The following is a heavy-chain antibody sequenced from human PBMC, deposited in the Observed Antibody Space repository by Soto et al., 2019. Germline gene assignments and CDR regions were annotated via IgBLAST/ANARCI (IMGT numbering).Heavy chain of an antibody. Sequence: QVQLVQSGAEVKKPGASVKVSCKASGYTFTGYYMHWVRQAPGQGLEWMGWINPNSGGTNYAQKFQGWVTMTRDTSISTAYMELSRLRSDDTAVYYCARAIGDYYGSGSYNYYYYYMDVWGKGTTVTVSS. J-gene: IGHJ6*03. CDR3: ARAIGDYYGSGSYNYYYYYMDV. D-gene: IGHD3-10*01. CDR1: GYTFTGYY. V-gene: IGHV1-2*04. CDR2: INPNSGGT.